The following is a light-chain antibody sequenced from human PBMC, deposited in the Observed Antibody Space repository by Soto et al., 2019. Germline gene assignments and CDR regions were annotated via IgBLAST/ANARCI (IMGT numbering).Light chain of an antibody. V-gene: IGKV3-15*01. Sequence: EIVMTQSPATLSVSPGERATLSCRASQSISTELAWYHQKPGQPPRLLIYSASTRATGVPASFTGSGSGSECTLTISGLQSEDFAVYYCQQGHNWPLTFGQGTRLEI. CDR2: SAS. CDR3: QQGHNWPLT. CDR1: QSISTE. J-gene: IGKJ2*01.